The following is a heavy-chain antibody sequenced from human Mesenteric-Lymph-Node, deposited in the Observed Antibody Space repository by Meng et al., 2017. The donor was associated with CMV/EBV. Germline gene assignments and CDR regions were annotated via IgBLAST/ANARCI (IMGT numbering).Heavy chain of an antibody. CDR2: ISYDGSNK. CDR1: GFTFSSYA. CDR3: ARESPRLSVSLPGHFDY. Sequence: GESLKISCAASGFTFSSYAMHWVRQAPGKGLEWVAVISYDGSNKYYADSVKGRFTISRDNSKNTLYLQMNSLRAEDTAVYYCARESPRLSVSLPGHFDYWGQGTLVTVSS. V-gene: IGHV3-30-3*01. J-gene: IGHJ4*02. D-gene: IGHD1-14*01.